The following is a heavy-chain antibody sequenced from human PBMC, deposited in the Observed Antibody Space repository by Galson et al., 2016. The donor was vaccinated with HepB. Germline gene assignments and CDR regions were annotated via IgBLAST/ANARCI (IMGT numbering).Heavy chain of an antibody. J-gene: IGHJ4*02. D-gene: IGHD3-16*02. V-gene: IGHV3-30-3*01. Sequence: SLRLSCAASRFSLSTYDMHWVRQAPGKGPKWVAVISYDGSNKLYAESVKGRFSISKDNSKNTLYLQMNSLRAEDTAVYYCARDNSYRRAFDYWGQGTLVTVSS. CDR2: ISYDGSNK. CDR1: RFSLSTYD. CDR3: ARDNSYRRAFDY.